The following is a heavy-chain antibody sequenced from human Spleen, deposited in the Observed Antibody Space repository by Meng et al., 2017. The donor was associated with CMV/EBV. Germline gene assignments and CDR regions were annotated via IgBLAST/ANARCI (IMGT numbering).Heavy chain of an antibody. CDR1: GYTFTAYH. J-gene: IGHJ4*02. Sequence: ASVKVSCKASGYTFTAYHVHWVRQAPGQGLEWMGWINTNNGGTNYAQKFQGRVTMTRDTSISTAYMELSRLRSDDTAVYYCARTLHCSSASCYWKPFDYWGQGTLVTVSS. D-gene: IGHD2-2*01. CDR3: ARTLHCSSASCYWKPFDY. V-gene: IGHV1-2*02. CDR2: INTNNGGT.